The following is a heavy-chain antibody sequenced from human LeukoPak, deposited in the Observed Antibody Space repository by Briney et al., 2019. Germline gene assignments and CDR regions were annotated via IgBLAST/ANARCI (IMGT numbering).Heavy chain of an antibody. CDR2: IYPSGNT. CDR1: GASISSYY. V-gene: IGHV4-4*07. D-gene: IGHD1-26*01. J-gene: IGHJ5*02. Sequence: PSETLSLTCTVSGASISSYYWSWIRQPAGEGPEWIGRIYPSGNTNYNPSLKSRVTMSVDTSKKQFSLKLSSVTAADTAVYYCARDREYSGSYFWLDPWGLGTLVTVSS. CDR3: ARDREYSGSYFWLDP.